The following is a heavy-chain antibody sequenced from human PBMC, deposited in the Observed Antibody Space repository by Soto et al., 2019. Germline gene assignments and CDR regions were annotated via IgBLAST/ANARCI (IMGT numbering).Heavy chain of an antibody. D-gene: IGHD3-22*01. CDR3: ARSDTKTYYYDSSVYYPLAY. CDR2: IYYTGRT. Sequence: LETLSLTCTVSGGSINNYYWSWIRQPPGKGLDWIGYIYYTGRTNYSPSLKSRVTLSVDTSKNQFSLKLNSVTAADTAVYYCARSDTKTYYYDSSVYYPLAYWGQGTLVTVSA. CDR1: GGSINNYY. V-gene: IGHV4-59*01. J-gene: IGHJ4*02.